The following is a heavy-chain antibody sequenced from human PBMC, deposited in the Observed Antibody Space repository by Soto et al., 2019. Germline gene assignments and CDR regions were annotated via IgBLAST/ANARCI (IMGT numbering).Heavy chain of an antibody. D-gene: IGHD6-19*01. CDR3: AKQGIEVAGTDYFDY. J-gene: IGHJ4*02. CDR1: GFIFRSYG. Sequence: QVQLVESGGGVVQPGKSLRLSCAAAGFIFRSYGVHWVRQAPGKGLEWVAVISHDGSNAYYADAVNGRFTISRDNAKNTMYLQMNSVRAEDTAVYYCAKQGIEVAGTDYFDYWGQGALVTVAS. V-gene: IGHV3-30*18. CDR2: ISHDGSNA.